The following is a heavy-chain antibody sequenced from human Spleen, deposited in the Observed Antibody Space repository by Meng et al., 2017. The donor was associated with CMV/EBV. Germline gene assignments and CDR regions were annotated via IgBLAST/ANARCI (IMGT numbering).Heavy chain of an antibody. CDR1: GFTFSDYY. CDR3: ARGPREYYDILFDY. CDR2: ISSSGSTI. Sequence: GGSLRLSCAASGFTFSDYYMSWIRQAPGKGLEWVSYISSSGSTIYYADSVKSRFTISRDNAKNSLYLQMNSLRAEDTAVYYCARGPREYYDILFDYWGQGTLVTVSS. D-gene: IGHD3-9*01. J-gene: IGHJ4*02. V-gene: IGHV3-11*04.